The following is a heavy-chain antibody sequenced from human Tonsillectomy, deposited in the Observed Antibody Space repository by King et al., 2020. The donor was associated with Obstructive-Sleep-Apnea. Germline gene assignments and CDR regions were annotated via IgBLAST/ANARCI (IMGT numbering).Heavy chain of an antibody. CDR3: AKDVKNYNILTGYYTSYYFDY. CDR1: GFTFSNYG. D-gene: IGHD3-9*01. J-gene: IGHJ4*02. V-gene: IGHV3-30*18. CDR2: ISYDGNNQ. Sequence: VQLVESGGGVVQPGRSLRLSCAASGFTFSNYGMHWVRQAPGKGLEWVAIISYDGNNQYYADSVKGRFTISRDNSKNTVYLQMDSLRAEDTAVFYCAKDVKNYNILTGYYTSYYFDYWGQGTLVTVSS.